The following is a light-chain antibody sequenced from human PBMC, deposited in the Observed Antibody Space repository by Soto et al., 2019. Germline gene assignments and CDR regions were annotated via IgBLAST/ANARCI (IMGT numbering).Light chain of an antibody. CDR1: QTVSSN. J-gene: IGKJ4*01. CDR2: GAS. V-gene: IGKV3-15*01. Sequence: ETVMTQSPATLSVSPGERVTLSCRANQTVSSNLAWYQQKPGQAPRLLIYGASTRATGIPARFSGSGSGTEFTLTISSLQSEDFAVYYCQQYNNWPPLTFGGGTKVEIK. CDR3: QQYNNWPPLT.